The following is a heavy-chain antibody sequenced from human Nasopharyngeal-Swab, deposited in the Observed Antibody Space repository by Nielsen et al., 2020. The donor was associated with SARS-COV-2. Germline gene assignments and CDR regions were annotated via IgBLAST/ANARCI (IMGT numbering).Heavy chain of an antibody. CDR1: GFTFSSYA. V-gene: IGHV3-30*04. Sequence: GESLKISCAASGFTFSSYAMHWVRQAPGKGLEWVAVISYDGSNKYYADSVKGRFTISRDNSKNTLYLQMNSLRAEDTAVYYCASSLLWFGGHLGYWGQGTLVNVSP. CDR2: ISYDGSNK. CDR3: ASSLLWFGGHLGY. J-gene: IGHJ4*02. D-gene: IGHD3-10*01.